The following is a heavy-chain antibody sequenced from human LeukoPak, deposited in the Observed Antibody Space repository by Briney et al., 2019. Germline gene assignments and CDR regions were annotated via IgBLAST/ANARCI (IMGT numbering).Heavy chain of an antibody. V-gene: IGHV4-34*01. CDR2: INHSGST. CDR1: GGSFSGYY. J-gene: IGHJ3*02. D-gene: IGHD1-26*01. CDR3: ASLVRYPDAFDI. Sequence: SETLSLTCAVYGGSFSGYYWSWIRQPPGKGLEWIGEINHSGSTNYNPSLKSRVTISVDTSKNQFSLKLSSVTAADTAVYYCASLVRYPDAFDIWGQGTMVTVSS.